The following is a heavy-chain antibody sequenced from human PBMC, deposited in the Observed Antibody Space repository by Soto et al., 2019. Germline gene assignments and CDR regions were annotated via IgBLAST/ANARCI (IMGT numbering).Heavy chain of an antibody. D-gene: IGHD5-18*01. CDR2: IKSKTDGGTT. Sequence: EVQLVESGGGLVKPGGSLRLSCAASGFTFSNAWMSWVRQAPGKGLEWVGRIKSKTDGGTTYYAAPVKGRFTISRDDSKNTLYLQMNSLKTEDTAVYYCTTDKGYSYGYYWFDPWGQGTLVTVSS. V-gene: IGHV3-15*01. J-gene: IGHJ5*02. CDR1: GFTFSNAW. CDR3: TTDKGYSYGYYWFDP.